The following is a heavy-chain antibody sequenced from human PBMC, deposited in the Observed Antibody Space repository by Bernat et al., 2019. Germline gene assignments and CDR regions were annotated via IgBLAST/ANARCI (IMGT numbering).Heavy chain of an antibody. CDR2: IYYSGST. V-gene: IGHV4-39*01. CDR3: ASIKIHYAEAFDI. D-gene: IGHD2-2*01. Sequence: QLQLQESGPGLVKPSETLSLTCTVSGGSISSSSYYWGWIRQPPGKGLEWIGSIYYSGSTYYNPSLKSRVTISVDTSKNQFSLKLSSVTAADTAVDYCASIKIHYAEAFDIWGQGTMVTVSS. CDR1: GGSISSSSYY. J-gene: IGHJ3*02.